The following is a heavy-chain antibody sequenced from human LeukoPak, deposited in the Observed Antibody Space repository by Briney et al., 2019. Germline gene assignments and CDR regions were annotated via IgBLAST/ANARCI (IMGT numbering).Heavy chain of an antibody. CDR3: AREHMLRGVVIRRSKSGYFDY. Sequence: QPGGSLRLSCAAFGFTLLSYEMNWVRHAPGKGLEGVSYISSSCSTIYSADSVKGRFTISRHNAKHSLYPQMNSLRAEDTDVYYCAREHMLRGVVIRRSKSGYFDYWGKGSLVTVSS. CDR1: GFTLLSYE. J-gene: IGHJ4*02. CDR2: ISSSCSTI. V-gene: IGHV3-48*03. D-gene: IGHD3-10*01.